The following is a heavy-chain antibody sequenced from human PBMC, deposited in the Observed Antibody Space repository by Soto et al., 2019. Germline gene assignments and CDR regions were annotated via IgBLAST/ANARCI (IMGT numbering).Heavy chain of an antibody. J-gene: IGHJ5*02. CDR3: ARTGTGTRVGANSFAP. CDR2: IIPIFGTA. V-gene: IGHV1-69*05. CDR1: GGTFSSYA. D-gene: IGHD1-1*01. Sequence: QVQLVQSGAEVKKPGSSVKVSCKASGGTFSSYAISWVRQAPGQGLEWMGGIIPIFGTANYAQKFQGRVTITXXDXAXXGYMELRRLRSEDTAVYLCARTGTGTRVGANSFAPWGQGTLVTVSS.